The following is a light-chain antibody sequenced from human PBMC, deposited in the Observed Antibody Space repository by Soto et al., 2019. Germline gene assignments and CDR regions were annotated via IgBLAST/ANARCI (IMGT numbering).Light chain of an antibody. CDR1: QSVLYSSNNRNY. V-gene: IGKV4-1*01. Sequence: DIVMTQSPDSLPVSLGERATINCKSSQSVLYSSNNRNYLAWYQQKPGQPPKLLIYWASTRESGVPDRFSGSGSGTDFASNISILQAEDVAVYYCQQYYTTLYTFGQGTKLEIK. CDR3: QQYYTTLYT. J-gene: IGKJ2*01. CDR2: WAS.